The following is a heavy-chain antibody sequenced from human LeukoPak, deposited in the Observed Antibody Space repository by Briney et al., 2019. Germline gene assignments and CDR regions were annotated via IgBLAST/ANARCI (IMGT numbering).Heavy chain of an antibody. CDR1: GFTFSNYW. Sequence: PGGSLRLSCAASGFTFSNYWMTWVRQAPGKGLEWVAHINQDGSKEYYMDSVKARFTISRDNAKNSLSLQMNSLRAEDTAVYYCVRGGGVSIYDVLDYWGQGTLVTVSS. V-gene: IGHV3-7*01. CDR2: INQDGSKE. J-gene: IGHJ4*02. CDR3: VRGGGVSIYDVLDY. D-gene: IGHD5/OR15-5a*01.